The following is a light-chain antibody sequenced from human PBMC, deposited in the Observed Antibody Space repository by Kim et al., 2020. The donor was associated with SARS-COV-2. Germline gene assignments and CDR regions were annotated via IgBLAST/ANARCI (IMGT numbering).Light chain of an antibody. CDR1: QSVTDNA. V-gene: IGKV3-20*01. Sequence: EIVLTQSPGTLSLSPGERATLPCRASQSVTDNALGWYQQKPAQAPRLLIYDASNRVTGIPDRFSGSGSGTDFTLTITRLEPEDFAVYYCQRHGTPQYIFGQGTKVEI. CDR2: DAS. CDR3: QRHGTPQYI. J-gene: IGKJ2*01.